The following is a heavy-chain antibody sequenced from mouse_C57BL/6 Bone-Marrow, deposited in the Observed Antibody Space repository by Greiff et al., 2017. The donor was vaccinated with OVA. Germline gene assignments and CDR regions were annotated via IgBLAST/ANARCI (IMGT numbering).Heavy chain of an antibody. V-gene: IGHV1-55*01. Sequence: VQLQQPGAELVKPGASVKMSCKASGYTFTSYWITWVKQRPGQGLEWIGDIYPGSGSTNYNEKFKSKATLTVDTSSSTAYMQLSSLTSEDSAVYYCAREGTGAYYFDYWGQGTTLTVSS. J-gene: IGHJ2*01. D-gene: IGHD4-1*01. CDR3: AREGTGAYYFDY. CDR2: IYPGSGST. CDR1: GYTFTSYW.